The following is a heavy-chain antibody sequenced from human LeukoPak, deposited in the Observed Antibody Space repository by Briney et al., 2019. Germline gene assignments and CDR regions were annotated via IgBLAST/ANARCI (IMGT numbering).Heavy chain of an antibody. D-gene: IGHD2-15*01. J-gene: IGHJ4*02. V-gene: IGHV1-8*02. CDR2: MNPNSGNT. CDR1: GYTFTNYG. Sequence: ASVKVSCKASGYTFTNYGISWVRQAPGQGLEWMGWMNPNSGNTGYAQKFQGRVTMTRNTSISTAYMELSSLRSEDTAVYYCARAFRNRMSEYYFDYWGQGTLVTVSS. CDR3: ARAFRNRMSEYYFDY.